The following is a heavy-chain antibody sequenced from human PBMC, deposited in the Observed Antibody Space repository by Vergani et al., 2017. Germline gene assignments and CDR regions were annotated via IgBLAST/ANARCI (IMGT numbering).Heavy chain of an antibody. D-gene: IGHD3-10*01. Sequence: QLQLQESGPGLVKPSETLSLTCTVSGGSISSSSYYWGWIRQPPGKGLEWIGSIYYSGSTYYNPSLKSRVTISVDTSKNQFSLKLSSVTAADTAVYYCARASAALVGPYYCDYWGQGTLVTVSS. CDR1: GGSISSSSYY. J-gene: IGHJ4*02. CDR3: ARASAALVGPYYCDY. CDR2: IYYSGST. V-gene: IGHV4-39*07.